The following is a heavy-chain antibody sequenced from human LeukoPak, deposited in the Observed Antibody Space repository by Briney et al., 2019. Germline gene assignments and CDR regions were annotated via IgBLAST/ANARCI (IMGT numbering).Heavy chain of an antibody. CDR1: GYTFTGYY. CDR2: INPNSGGT. J-gene: IGHJ4*02. CDR3: ARDRSGYYSNFDY. Sequence: ASVKVSCKASGYTFTGYYMHWVRQAPGQGLEWMGWINPNSGGTNYAQKLRGRVTMTRDTSISTAYMERSRLRSDDTAVYYCARDRSGYYSNFDYWGQGTLVTVSS. V-gene: IGHV1-2*02. D-gene: IGHD3-22*01.